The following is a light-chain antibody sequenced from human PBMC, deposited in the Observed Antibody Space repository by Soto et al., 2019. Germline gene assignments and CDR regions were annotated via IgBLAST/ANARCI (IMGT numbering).Light chain of an antibody. CDR3: QQYNNWPRT. V-gene: IGKV3-15*01. Sequence: DIALTQSPASLCLSPGEGGSLXCRASQSLSNYFGWYQQKPGQAPRPLIYGASTRAHGSPARFSGSGSGTEFTRTISSLQSEDFAVYYGQQYNNWPRTFGQGTKVDIK. CDR2: GAS. J-gene: IGKJ1*01. CDR1: QSLSNY.